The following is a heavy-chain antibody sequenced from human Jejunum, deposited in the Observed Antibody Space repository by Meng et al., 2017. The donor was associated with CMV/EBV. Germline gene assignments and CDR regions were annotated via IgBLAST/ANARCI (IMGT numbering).Heavy chain of an antibody. Sequence: YWMSWIGQAPGKGLEWVVNIKEDGSEKYYVDSVKGRFTISRDNAKNSLYLQMNSLRVEDTAVYYCARLSGGYCSSTSCYYYYGMDVWGQGTTVTVSS. J-gene: IGHJ6*02. CDR1: YW. CDR2: IKEDGSEK. V-gene: IGHV3-7*01. CDR3: ARLSGGYCSSTSCYYYYGMDV. D-gene: IGHD2-2*01.